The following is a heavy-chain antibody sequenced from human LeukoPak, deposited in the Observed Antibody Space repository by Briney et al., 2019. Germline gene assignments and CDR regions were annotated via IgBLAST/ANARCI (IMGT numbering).Heavy chain of an antibody. Sequence: ASVKVSCKASGYTFTSYYMHWVRQAPGQGLEWMGIINPSGGSTSNAQKFQGRVTMTRDTSTSTVYMELSSLRSEDTAVYCCARESRSSDFDYWGQGTLVTVSS. CDR3: ARESRSSDFDY. D-gene: IGHD6-6*01. J-gene: IGHJ4*02. CDR1: GYTFTSYY. CDR2: INPSGGST. V-gene: IGHV1-46*01.